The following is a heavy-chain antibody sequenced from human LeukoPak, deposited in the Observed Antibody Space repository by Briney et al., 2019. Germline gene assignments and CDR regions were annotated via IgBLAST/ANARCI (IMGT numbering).Heavy chain of an antibody. Sequence: KPSETLSLTCAVYGGSFSGYYWSWIRQPPGKGLEWIGEINHSGSTNYNPSLKSRVTVSVDTSKNQFSLKLSSVTAADTAVYYCARRKKSKYCSSTSCYGWFDPWGQGTLVTVSS. CDR3: ARRKKSKYCSSTSCYGWFDP. CDR1: GGSFSGYY. CDR2: INHSGST. D-gene: IGHD2-2*01. J-gene: IGHJ5*02. V-gene: IGHV4-34*01.